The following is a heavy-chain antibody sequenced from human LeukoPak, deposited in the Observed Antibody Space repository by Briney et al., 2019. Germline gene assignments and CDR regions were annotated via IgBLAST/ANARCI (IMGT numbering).Heavy chain of an antibody. V-gene: IGHV1-2*02. Sequence: ASVKVSCKASGYTFTGYYMHWVRQAPGQGLEWMGWINPNSGGTNYAQKFQGRVTMTRDTSISTAYMELSRLRSDDTAVYYCARGAGGVRLYFDYWGQGTLATVSS. CDR2: INPNSGGT. CDR3: ARGAGGVRLYFDY. CDR1: GYTFTGYY. D-gene: IGHD2-8*02. J-gene: IGHJ4*02.